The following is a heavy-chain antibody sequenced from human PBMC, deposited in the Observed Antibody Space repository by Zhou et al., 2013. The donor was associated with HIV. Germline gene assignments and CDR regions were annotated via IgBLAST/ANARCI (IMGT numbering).Heavy chain of an antibody. CDR3: ARHRRYGDNSYAFDI. Sequence: QVQLVQSGAEVKKPGASVKVSCKASGYTFTSYGITWVRQAPGQGLEWMGWISGYNGDTNYTQKLQGRVTMTTDTSTSTAYMDLRRLRSDDTAVYYCARHRRYGDNSYAFDIWGQGTNGHRLF. CDR1: GYTFTSYG. CDR2: ISGYNGDT. J-gene: IGHJ3*02. V-gene: IGHV1-18*01. D-gene: IGHD2-21*01.